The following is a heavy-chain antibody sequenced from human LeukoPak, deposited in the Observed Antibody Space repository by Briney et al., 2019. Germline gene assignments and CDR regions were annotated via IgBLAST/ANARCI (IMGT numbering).Heavy chain of an antibody. CDR1: GYTFTSYG. V-gene: IGHV1-18*01. D-gene: IGHD3-3*01. J-gene: IGHJ4*02. CDR2: ISAYNGNT. Sequence: ASVKVSCKASGYTFTSYGISWVRQAPGQGLEWMGWISAYNGNTNYAQKLQGRVTMTTDTSTSTAYMELRSLRSDDTAVYYCARGGSYYDFWSGYHIFDYWGQGTLVTVSS. CDR3: ARGGSYYDFWSGYHIFDY.